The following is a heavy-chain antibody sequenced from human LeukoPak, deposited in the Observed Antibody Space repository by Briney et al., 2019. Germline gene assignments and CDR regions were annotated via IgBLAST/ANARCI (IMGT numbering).Heavy chain of an antibody. Sequence: GGSLRLSCAASGFTVSSNYRSWVRQPPGKGLEWVSVIYSGGSTYYADSVKGRFTISRDNSKNTLYLQMNSLRAEDTAVYYGARESGITTASDYWVRGTLVTVSS. V-gene: IGHV3-53*05. D-gene: IGHD3-10*01. J-gene: IGHJ4*02. CDR1: GFTVSSNY. CDR3: ARESGITTASDY. CDR2: IYSGGST.